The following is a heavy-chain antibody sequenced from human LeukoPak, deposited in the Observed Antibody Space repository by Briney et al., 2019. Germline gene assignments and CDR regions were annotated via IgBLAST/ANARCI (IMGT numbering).Heavy chain of an antibody. CDR2: IYPGDSDT. V-gene: IGHV5-51*01. J-gene: IGHJ4*02. D-gene: IGHD3-10*01. Sequence: GESLKISCKGSGYSFTSYWIGWVRQMPGKGLEWMGIIYPGDSDTRYSPSFQGQVTISADKSISTAYLQWSSLKASDTAMYYCARSPREKSPPLLWFGELSDYFDYWGQGTLVTVSS. CDR3: ARSPREKSPPLLWFGELSDYFDY. CDR1: GYSFTSYW.